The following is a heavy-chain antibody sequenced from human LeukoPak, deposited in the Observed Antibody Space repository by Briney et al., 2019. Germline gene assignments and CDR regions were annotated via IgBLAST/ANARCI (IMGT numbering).Heavy chain of an antibody. D-gene: IGHD2-21*02. J-gene: IGHJ3*02. CDR1: GFTFSSYE. CDR2: ISTSGSIT. V-gene: IGHV3-48*03. CDR3: ARDLSCGGDCYSNDAFDI. Sequence: GGSLRLSCTASGFTFSSYEMNWVRRAPGKGLTWISYISTSGSITDYADSVKGRFTISRDNAQNSLYLQMNSLRAEDAAIYYCARDLSCGGDCYSNDAFDIWGQGTMVTVSS.